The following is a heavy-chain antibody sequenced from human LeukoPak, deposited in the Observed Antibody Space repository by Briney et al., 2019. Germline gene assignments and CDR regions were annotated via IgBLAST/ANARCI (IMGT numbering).Heavy chain of an antibody. CDR2: IKDDGSEK. Sequence: GGSLRLSCAASGFTFSSYWMSWVRQAPGKGPEWVANIKDDGSEKYYLDSVKGRFTISRDNAKNSLYLQMNSLRAEDTAVYSCARVKEYGFDIWGQGTMVTVSS. CDR1: GFTFSSYW. CDR3: ARVKEYGFDI. V-gene: IGHV3-7*04. J-gene: IGHJ3*02. D-gene: IGHD3-10*01.